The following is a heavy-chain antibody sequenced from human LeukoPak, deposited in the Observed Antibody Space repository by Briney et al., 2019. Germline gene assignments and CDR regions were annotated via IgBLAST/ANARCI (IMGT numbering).Heavy chain of an antibody. CDR2: FDPEDDEI. J-gene: IGHJ4*02. Sequence: ASVKVSCKVSGYTLTELSMHWVRQALGKGLEWMGGFDPEDDEIINAQKFQGRVTMTEDTSTDTGYMELSSLRSEDTAVYYCATYYYDSSGYYRRKYYFDYWGQGTLVTVSS. D-gene: IGHD3-22*01. CDR3: ATYYYDSSGYYRRKYYFDY. V-gene: IGHV1-24*01. CDR1: GYTLTELS.